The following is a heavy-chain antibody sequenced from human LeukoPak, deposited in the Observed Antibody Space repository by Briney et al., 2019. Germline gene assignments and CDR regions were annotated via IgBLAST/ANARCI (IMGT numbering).Heavy chain of an antibody. D-gene: IGHD3-22*01. Sequence: SETLSLTCTVSGGSTSSSSHYWGWIRQPPGKGLEWIGSIYYSGSTYYNPSLKSRVTISVDTSKNQFSLNLSSVTAADTAVYYCARLYYDSSGYYQICYFDYWGQGTLVTVSS. CDR3: ARLYYDSSGYYQICYFDY. CDR2: IYYSGST. V-gene: IGHV4-39*01. CDR1: GGSTSSSSHY. J-gene: IGHJ4*02.